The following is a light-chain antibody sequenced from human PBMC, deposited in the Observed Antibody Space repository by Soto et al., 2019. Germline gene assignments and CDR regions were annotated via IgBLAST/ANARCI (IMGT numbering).Light chain of an antibody. CDR2: DVS. J-gene: IGLJ1*01. CDR3: SSYTSSSTRV. CDR1: SSDVGGYNY. Sequence: QSVLAPPASVSGSPGQSTTMSCTGTSSDVGGYNYVSWYQQHPGKAPKLMIYDVSNRPSGVSNRFSGSKPGNTASLTISGLQAEDEADYYCSSYTSSSTRVFGTGTKVTGL. V-gene: IGLV2-14*01.